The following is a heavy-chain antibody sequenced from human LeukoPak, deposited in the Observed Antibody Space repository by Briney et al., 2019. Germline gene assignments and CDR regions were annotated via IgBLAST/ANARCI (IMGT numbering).Heavy chain of an antibody. CDR3: AREPFEVSSY. CDR2: INTDGSAT. CDR1: GFTFSSYW. V-gene: IGHV3-74*01. J-gene: IGHJ4*02. Sequence: GGSLRLSCAASGFTFSSYWMHWVRQVPGKGLLWVARINTDGSATNYADSVKSRFTISRDNAKNTLYLQMNSLRAEDAAVYYCAREPFEVSSYWGQGTLVTVSS. D-gene: IGHD3-3*01.